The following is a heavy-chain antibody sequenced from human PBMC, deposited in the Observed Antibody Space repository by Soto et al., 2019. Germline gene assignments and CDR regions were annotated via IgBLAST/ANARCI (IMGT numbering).Heavy chain of an antibody. CDR3: ASAYCGGDCSKYYYGMDV. Sequence: ASVKVSCKASGYTFTSYAMHWVRQAPGQRLEWMGWINAGNGNTKYSQKFQGRVTITRDTSASTAYMELSSLRSEDTAVYYCASAYCGGDCSKYYYGMDVWGQGTTVTVSS. D-gene: IGHD2-21*02. V-gene: IGHV1-3*01. CDR2: INAGNGNT. CDR1: GYTFTSYA. J-gene: IGHJ6*02.